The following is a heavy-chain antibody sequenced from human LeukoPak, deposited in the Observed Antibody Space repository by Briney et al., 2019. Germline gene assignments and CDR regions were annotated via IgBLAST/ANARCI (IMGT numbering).Heavy chain of an antibody. Sequence: PGGSLRLSCAASGFTFSSYAMHWVRQAPGKGLEWVAVISYDGSNKYYADSVKGRFTISRDNSKNTLYLQMNSLRAEDTAVCYCASLYSGSYFAIVTGFDYWGQGTLVTVSS. D-gene: IGHD1-26*01. V-gene: IGHV3-30-3*01. J-gene: IGHJ4*02. CDR2: ISYDGSNK. CDR3: ASLYSGSYFAIVTGFDY. CDR1: GFTFSSYA.